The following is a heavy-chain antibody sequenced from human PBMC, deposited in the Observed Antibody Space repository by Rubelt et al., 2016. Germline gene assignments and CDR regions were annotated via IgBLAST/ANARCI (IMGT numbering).Heavy chain of an antibody. Sequence: QLQLQESGPGLVKPSETLSLTCTVYGGSISIYYWSCIRQPPGKGLEWLGYIYYSGSSNYNPYLKSRITISVDTSKNQFPLKLSSVTAADAAVYYCARAGSVGFGEFDYWGQGALVTVSS. CDR2: IYYSGSS. J-gene: IGHJ4*02. V-gene: IGHV4-59*01. CDR1: GGSISIYY. CDR3: ARAGSVGFGEFDY. D-gene: IGHD3-10*01.